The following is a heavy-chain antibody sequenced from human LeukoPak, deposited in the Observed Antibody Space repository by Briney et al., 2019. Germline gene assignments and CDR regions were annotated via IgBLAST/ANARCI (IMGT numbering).Heavy chain of an antibody. Sequence: GGSLRLSCAASGFTFSSYSMNWVRQAPGKGLEWVSSISSSSSYIYYADSVKGRFTISRDNAKNSLYLQMNSLRAEDTAVYYCARGPVAGISRFDPWGQGTLVTVSS. CDR1: GFTFSSYS. V-gene: IGHV3-21*01. J-gene: IGHJ5*02. D-gene: IGHD6-19*01. CDR2: ISSSSSYI. CDR3: ARGPVAGISRFDP.